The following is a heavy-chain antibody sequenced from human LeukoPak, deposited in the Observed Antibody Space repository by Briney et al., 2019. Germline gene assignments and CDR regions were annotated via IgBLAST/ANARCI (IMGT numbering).Heavy chain of an antibody. D-gene: IGHD6-19*01. CDR3: ARDFHRSGWYDY. J-gene: IGHJ4*02. Sequence: GGSLRLSCAASGFTFSSYSMNWVRQAPGKGLEWVSSISSSSSYIYYADSVKGRFTISRDNAKNSLYLQMNSLRAEDTAMYYCARDFHRSGWYDYWGQGTLVTVSS. CDR2: ISSSSSYI. V-gene: IGHV3-21*01. CDR1: GFTFSSYS.